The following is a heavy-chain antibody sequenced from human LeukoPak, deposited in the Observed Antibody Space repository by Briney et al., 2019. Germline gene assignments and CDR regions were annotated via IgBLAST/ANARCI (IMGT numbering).Heavy chain of an antibody. CDR1: GYVFIRHW. V-gene: IGHV5-51*01. J-gene: IGHJ6*03. CDR2: IHPEDSYS. CDR3: ARQNHYYYYMDV. Sequence: GESLKISCKASGYVFIRHWIGWVRQVPGKGLEWMGVIHPEDSYSRYNAAFQGQATLSVDESTSTAYLQLSSLKASDTAIYYCARQNHYYYYMDVWGRGTTGTVSS.